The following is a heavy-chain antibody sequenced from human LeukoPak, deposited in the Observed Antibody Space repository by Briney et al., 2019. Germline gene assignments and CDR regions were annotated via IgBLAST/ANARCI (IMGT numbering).Heavy chain of an antibody. D-gene: IGHD1-26*01. Sequence: GGSLRLSCAASGFTFSSYWMSWVRQAPGKGLEWVSSITANGDATYYTDSVKGRFAISRDNSKNTLYLQMSSLRAEDTAVYYCAKDRGATNLYFQHWGQGTLVTVSS. V-gene: IGHV3-23*01. CDR3: AKDRGATNLYFQH. CDR1: GFTFSSYW. J-gene: IGHJ1*01. CDR2: ITANGDAT.